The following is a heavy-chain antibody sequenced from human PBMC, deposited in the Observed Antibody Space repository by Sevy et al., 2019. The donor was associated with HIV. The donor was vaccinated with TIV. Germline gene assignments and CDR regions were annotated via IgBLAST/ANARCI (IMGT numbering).Heavy chain of an antibody. CDR2: ISYDGSNK. J-gene: IGHJ4*02. CDR1: GFTFISYA. D-gene: IGHD3-3*02. CDR3: ARDHSCSGYSFDY. V-gene: IGHV3-30-3*01. Sequence: GGFLRLSCAASGFTFISYAMHWVRQAPGKGLEWVAVISYDGSNKYYADSVKGRFNISRDNSKNTLYLQMNSLRAEDTALYYCARDHSCSGYSFDYWGQGTPVSVSS.